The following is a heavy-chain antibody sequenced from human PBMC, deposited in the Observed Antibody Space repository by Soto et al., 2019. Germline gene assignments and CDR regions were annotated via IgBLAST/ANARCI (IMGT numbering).Heavy chain of an antibody. CDR2: VVYNGKHR. V-gene: IGHV3-33*01. CDR1: GFLFDNFG. J-gene: IGHJ4*02. Sequence: GGSLRLSCAAAGFLFDNFGLHCVRQAPGQGLEGGARVVYNGKHRYYAGSVKGRFSVSRDSSNHKVYLQFNKVRDDDTALYYCARHLYDTYGGYSRGIEYWGQGTQVTVSS. D-gene: IGHD2-2*03. CDR3: ARHLYDTYGGYSRGIEY.